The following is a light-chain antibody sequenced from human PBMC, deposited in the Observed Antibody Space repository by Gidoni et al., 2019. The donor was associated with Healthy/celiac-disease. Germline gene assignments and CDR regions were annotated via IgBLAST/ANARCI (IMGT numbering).Light chain of an antibody. CDR2: DAS. CDR3: QQYDNLPWT. V-gene: IGKV1-33*01. Sequence: DIQMTQSPSSLSASVGDRVTITCQASQDISNYLNWYQQKPGKAPKLLIYDASKLETGVPARFSGSGSGTDFTSTISSLQPEDIATYYCQQYDNLPWTFGQGTKVEIK. CDR1: QDISNY. J-gene: IGKJ1*01.